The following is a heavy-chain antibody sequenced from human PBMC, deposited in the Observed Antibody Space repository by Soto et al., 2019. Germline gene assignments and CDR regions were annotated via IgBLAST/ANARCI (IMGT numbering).Heavy chain of an antibody. Sequence: GALRLSCAASGFTFSSYSMSWDRQAPGKVLEWVSSISSSSSYIYYADSVKGRFTISRDNAKNSLYLQMNSLRAEDTAVYYCARPLEQQLVWAFDYWGQGXLVTVYS. CDR1: GFTFSSYS. D-gene: IGHD6-13*01. CDR3: ARPLEQQLVWAFDY. J-gene: IGHJ4*02. V-gene: IGHV3-21*01. CDR2: ISSSSSYI.